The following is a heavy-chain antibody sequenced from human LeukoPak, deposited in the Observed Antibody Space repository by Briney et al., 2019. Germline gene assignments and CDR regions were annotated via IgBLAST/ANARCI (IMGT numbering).Heavy chain of an antibody. Sequence: GASVKVSCKASGYTFTSYGISWVRQAPGQGLERMGWISAYNGNTNYAQKLQGRVTMTTDTSTSTAYMELRSLRSDDTAVYYCARLGEGIYGSGSSSWYFDYWGQGTLVTVSS. CDR2: ISAYNGNT. D-gene: IGHD3-10*01. CDR3: ARLGEGIYGSGSSSWYFDY. CDR1: GYTFTSYG. J-gene: IGHJ4*02. V-gene: IGHV1-18*04.